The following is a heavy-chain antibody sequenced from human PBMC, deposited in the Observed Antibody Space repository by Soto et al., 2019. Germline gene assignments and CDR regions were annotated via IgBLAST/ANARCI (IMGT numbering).Heavy chain of an antibody. CDR1: GFTFSNYP. CDR3: VKDRIPGYSSTCKSPGGYFHYGMDV. V-gene: IGHV3-64D*06. CDR2: TSSNGSST. J-gene: IGHJ6*02. D-gene: IGHD6-13*01. Sequence: PGASLRRSCSAPGFTFSNYPMAWVRQAQGKELEYVSATSSNGSSTYYADSVKGRFTISRDNSKNTLYLQMSSLRAEDTAVYYCVKDRIPGYSSTCKSPGGYFHYGMDVWAQGITVAVPS.